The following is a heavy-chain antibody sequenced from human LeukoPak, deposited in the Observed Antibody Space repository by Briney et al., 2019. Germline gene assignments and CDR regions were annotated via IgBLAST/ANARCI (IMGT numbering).Heavy chain of an antibody. CDR3: ARGGAKGYNYFDY. J-gene: IGHJ4*02. CDR2: INPNSGGT. Sequence: ASVKVSCKASGYTFTGYDMHWVRQAPGQGLEWMGWINPNSGGTNYAQKFQGRVTMTRDTSISTAYMDLSRLTSDDTAVYYWARGGAKGYNYFDYWGQGTLVTVSS. V-gene: IGHV1-2*02. D-gene: IGHD5-24*01. CDR1: GYTFTGYD.